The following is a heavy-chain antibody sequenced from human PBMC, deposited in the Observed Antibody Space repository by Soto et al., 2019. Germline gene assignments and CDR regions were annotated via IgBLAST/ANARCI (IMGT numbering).Heavy chain of an antibody. J-gene: IGHJ5*01. Sequence: PSETLSLTCTVSGDSITNSNYYWGWFRQPPGKGLEWIASIYYIGSTYYNPSLKSRVTISVDTSNNQFSLNLNSVTASDTAVYYCAGRNSLASVSLNFRELSNYKWIASWGPGTLVTVSS. CDR3: AGRNSLASVSLNFRELSNYKWIAS. CDR1: GDSITNSNYY. D-gene: IGHD3-16*02. V-gene: IGHV4-39*01. CDR2: IYYIGST.